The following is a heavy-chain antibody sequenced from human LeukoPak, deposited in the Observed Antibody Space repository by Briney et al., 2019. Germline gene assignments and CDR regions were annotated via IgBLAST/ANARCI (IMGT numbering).Heavy chain of an antibody. Sequence: SETLSLTCAVYGGSFSGYYWSWIRLPPGKGLEWIGEINHSGSTNYNPSLKSQVTISVDTSKNQFSLKLSSVTAADTAVYYCARGLGNRITMIVVVKSGAFDIWGQGTMVTVSS. CDR1: GGSFSGYY. D-gene: IGHD3-22*01. J-gene: IGHJ3*02. V-gene: IGHV4-34*01. CDR3: ARGLGNRITMIVVVKSGAFDI. CDR2: INHSGST.